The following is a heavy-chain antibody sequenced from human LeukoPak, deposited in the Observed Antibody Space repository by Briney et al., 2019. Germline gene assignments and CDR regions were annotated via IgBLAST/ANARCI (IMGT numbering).Heavy chain of an antibody. D-gene: IGHD1-26*01. V-gene: IGHV6-1*01. CDR3: ARGREDPNWFDP. CDR1: GDSVPSGSAA. J-gene: IGHJ5*02. CDR2: TYYRSKWYN. Sequence: QTLSLTCAISGDSVPSGSAAWNWIRQSPSRGLEWLGRTYYRSKWYNEYAVSVRSRITISPDTSKNQFSLQLNSVTPEDTAVYYCARGREDPNWFDPWGQGTLVTVSS.